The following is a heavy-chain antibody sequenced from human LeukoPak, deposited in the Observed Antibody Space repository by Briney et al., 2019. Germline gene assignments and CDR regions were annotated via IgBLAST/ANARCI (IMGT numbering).Heavy chain of an antibody. J-gene: IGHJ4*02. V-gene: IGHV3-7*03. CDR3: AKDQRWESPHYLDS. CDR1: GFTFTNYW. Sequence: GGSLRLSCAASGFTFTNYWMSWVRQPPGKGLEWVANIRQDGNVKNYVDSVKGRFTISRDNAKSSLYLQINSLRAEDTAVYYCAKDQRWESPHYLDSWGQGTLVTVSS. CDR2: IRQDGNVK. D-gene: IGHD1-26*01.